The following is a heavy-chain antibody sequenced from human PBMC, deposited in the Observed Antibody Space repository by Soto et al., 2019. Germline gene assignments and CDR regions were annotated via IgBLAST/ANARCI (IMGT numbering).Heavy chain of an antibody. Sequence: QLQLQESGPGLVKPSETLSLTCTVSGGSISSSSYYWGWIRQPPGKGLEWIGSIYYSGSAYYNPSLKSRVTISVDTSKNHFSLKLTSVTAADTAVYYCARHVSVLLWFGERSEPLTIDYWGLGTLVTVSS. V-gene: IGHV4-39*01. CDR2: IYYSGSA. CDR1: GGSISSSSYY. J-gene: IGHJ4*02. CDR3: ARHVSVLLWFGERSEPLTIDY. D-gene: IGHD3-10*01.